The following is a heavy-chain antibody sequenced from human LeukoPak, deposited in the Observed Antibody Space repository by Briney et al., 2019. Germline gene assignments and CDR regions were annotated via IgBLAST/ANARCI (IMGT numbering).Heavy chain of an antibody. D-gene: IGHD3-10*01. CDR3: ARLTMVRGVMLDTYYMDV. CDR2: IYTSGST. Sequence: SETLSLTCTVSGGSISSGSYYWSWIRQPAGKGLEWIGRIYTSGSTNYNPSLKSRVTISVDTSKNQFSLKLSSVTAADTAVYYCARLTMVRGVMLDTYYMDVWGKGTTVTISS. J-gene: IGHJ6*03. CDR1: GGSISSGSYY. V-gene: IGHV4-61*02.